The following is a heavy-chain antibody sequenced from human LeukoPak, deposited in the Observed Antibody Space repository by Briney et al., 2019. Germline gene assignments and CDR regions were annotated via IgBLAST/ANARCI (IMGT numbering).Heavy chain of an antibody. CDR2: MRFSGST. CDR1: GGSISTYD. J-gene: IGHJ4*02. Sequence: SETLSLTCSVAGGSISTYDWTWIRQPPGKGLEWIGYMRFSGSTNYNPSLKSRVTKSVDTSKNQFSLKLSSVTAADTAVYYCARSPGVTGTYGYWGQGTLVTVSS. D-gene: IGHD1-7*01. CDR3: ARSPGVTGTYGY. V-gene: IGHV4-59*08.